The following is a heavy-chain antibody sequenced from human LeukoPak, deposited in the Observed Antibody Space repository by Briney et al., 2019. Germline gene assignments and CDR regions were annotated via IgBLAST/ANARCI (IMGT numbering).Heavy chain of an antibody. CDR2: IYTSGST. J-gene: IGHJ4*02. CDR1: GGSISSYY. CDR3: ARVYSSSWYYFDY. D-gene: IGHD6-13*01. V-gene: IGHV4-4*09. Sequence: SETLSLTCTVSGGSISSYYWSWIRQPPGKGLEWIGYIYTSGSTNYNPSLKSRVTISVDTSKNQFSLKLSSVTAADTAVYYCARVYSSSWYYFDYWGQGTLVTVSS.